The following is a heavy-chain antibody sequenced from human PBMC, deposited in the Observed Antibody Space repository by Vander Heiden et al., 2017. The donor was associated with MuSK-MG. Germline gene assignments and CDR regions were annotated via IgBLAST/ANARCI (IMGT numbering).Heavy chain of an antibody. Sequence: GFTFSSYGMHWVRQAPGKGLEWVAVIWYDGSNKYYADSVKGRFTISRDNSKNTLYLQMNSLRAEDTAVYYCAGDRAVSAADGETDYWVEGTLVAVSS. CDR1: GFTFSSYG. CDR3: AGDRAVSAADGETDY. D-gene: IGHD6-13*01. CDR2: IWYDGSNK. V-gene: IGHV3-33*01. J-gene: IGHJ4*02.